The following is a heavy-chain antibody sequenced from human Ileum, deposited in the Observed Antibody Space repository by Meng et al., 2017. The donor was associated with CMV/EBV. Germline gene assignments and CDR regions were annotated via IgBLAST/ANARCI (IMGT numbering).Heavy chain of an antibody. CDR3: VRGNYGFDY. Sequence: QVQLVESGGDVVKPGGSLRLSCAASGFTFGAYYMAWVRQAPGKGLEWVSYLTGSGNTIYYADSVKGRFTISRDNAKSSLYLEINSLRAEDTAVYYCVRGNYGFDYWGQGTLVTVSS. V-gene: IGHV3-11*01. CDR2: LTGSGNTI. J-gene: IGHJ4*02. D-gene: IGHD4-17*01. CDR1: GFTFGAYY.